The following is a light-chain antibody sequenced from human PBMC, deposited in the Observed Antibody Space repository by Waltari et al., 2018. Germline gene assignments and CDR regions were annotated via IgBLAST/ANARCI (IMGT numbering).Light chain of an antibody. CDR3: QMYVNLPAT. J-gene: IGKJ1*01. Sequence: EIVLTQSPGTLSLSPGERATLSCRASQSVAKYLAWYQQKPGQAPRLLIYHTSTRATGIPDRFSGSGSGTDFSLTISRLEPEDFAVYHCQMYVNLPATFGQGTKVEI. CDR2: HTS. V-gene: IGKV3-20*01. CDR1: QSVAKY.